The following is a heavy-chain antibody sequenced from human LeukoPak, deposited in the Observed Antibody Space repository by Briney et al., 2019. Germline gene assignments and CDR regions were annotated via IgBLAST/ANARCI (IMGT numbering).Heavy chain of an antibody. CDR1: GRSFSGCY. CDR2: INHSGST. CDR3: ARHLSQWLVLLDY. V-gene: IGHV4-34*01. J-gene: IGHJ4*02. Sequence: SETLSLTCAVYGRSFSGCYWSWIRQPPGKGLEWIGEINHSGSTNYNPSLKSRVTISVDTSKNQFSLKLSPVTAADTAVYYCARHLSQWLVLLDYWGQGTLVTVSS. D-gene: IGHD6-19*01.